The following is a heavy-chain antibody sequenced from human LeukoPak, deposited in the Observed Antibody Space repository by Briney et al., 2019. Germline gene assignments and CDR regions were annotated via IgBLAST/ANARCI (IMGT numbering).Heavy chain of an antibody. CDR3: ARGPPFTY. J-gene: IGHJ4*02. V-gene: IGHV4-59*01. CDR1: GGSISSYY. CDR2: ISYSGST. Sequence: PSETLSLTCTVSGGSISSYYWNWIRQPPGKGLEWIGYISYSGSTNYNPSLKSRVTISVDTSKSRFSLKLNSVTAADTAVYYCARGPPFTYWGQGTLVTVSS. D-gene: IGHD3-16*01.